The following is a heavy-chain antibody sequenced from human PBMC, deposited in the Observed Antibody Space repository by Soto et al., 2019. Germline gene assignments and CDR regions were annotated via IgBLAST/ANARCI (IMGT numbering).Heavy chain of an antibody. V-gene: IGHV1-8*01. CDR3: ARRGLSSSSTFRYFYYGMDA. J-gene: IGHJ6*02. Sequence: QVQLVQSGAEVKKPGASVKVSCKASGYTFTSYDFNWVRQATGQGLEWMGWMNPNSGNTGYAQKFQGRDTMTRNTSISTAYMELSSLRSEDTAVYYCARRGLSSSSTFRYFYYGMDAWGQGTTVTVSS. CDR2: MNPNSGNT. D-gene: IGHD6-6*01. CDR1: GYTFTSYD.